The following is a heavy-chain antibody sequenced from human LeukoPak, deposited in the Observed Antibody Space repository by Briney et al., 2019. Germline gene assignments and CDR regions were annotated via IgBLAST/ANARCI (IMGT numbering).Heavy chain of an antibody. D-gene: IGHD2-2*02. CDR3: ARGDCSSTSCYRDWFDP. J-gene: IGHJ5*02. Sequence: VASVKVSCKASGYTFTGYYMHWVRQAPGQGLEWMGWINPNSGGTNYAQKFQGWVTMTRDTSISTAYMELSRLRSDDTAAYYCARGDCSSTSCYRDWFDPWGQGTLVTVAS. CDR2: INPNSGGT. V-gene: IGHV1-2*04. CDR1: GYTFTGYY.